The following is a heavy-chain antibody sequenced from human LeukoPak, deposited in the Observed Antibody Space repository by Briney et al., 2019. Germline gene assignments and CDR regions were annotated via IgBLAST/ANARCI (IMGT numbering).Heavy chain of an antibody. V-gene: IGHV4-31*03. CDR1: GGSISSGGYY. D-gene: IGHD3-16*02. J-gene: IGHJ4*02. Sequence: TSQTLSLTCTVSGGSISSGGYYWSWIRQHPGEGLEWIGYMYYSGSTYYNPSLKSRVTISVDTSENQFSLKLSSVTAADTAVYYCARDRSDYVWGSYRYSFDYWGQGTLVTVSS. CDR2: MYYSGST. CDR3: ARDRSDYVWGSYRYSFDY.